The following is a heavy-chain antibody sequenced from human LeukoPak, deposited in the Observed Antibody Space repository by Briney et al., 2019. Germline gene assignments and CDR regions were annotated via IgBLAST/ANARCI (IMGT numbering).Heavy chain of an antibody. Sequence: SETLSLTCAVYGGSFSGYYWSWIRQPPGKGLEWIGEINHSGSTNYNPSLKSRVTISVDTSKNQFSLKLSSVTAADTAVYYCARAIAAAGMNFDYWGQGTLVTVSS. CDR1: GGSFSGYY. CDR2: INHSGST. D-gene: IGHD6-13*01. J-gene: IGHJ4*02. CDR3: ARAIAAAGMNFDY. V-gene: IGHV4-34*01.